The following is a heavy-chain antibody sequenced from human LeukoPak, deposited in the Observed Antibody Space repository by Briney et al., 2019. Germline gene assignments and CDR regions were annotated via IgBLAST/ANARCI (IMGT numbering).Heavy chain of an antibody. CDR1: GFTFSSYS. D-gene: IGHD6-19*01. V-gene: IGHV3-21*01. J-gene: IGHJ6*04. CDR2: ISSSSSYI. Sequence: GGSLRLSCAASGFTFSSYSMNWVRQAPGKGLEWVSPISSSSSYIYYADSVKGRVTISRDNAKNSLYLQMNSLRAEDTAVYYCARSLGGWYYYYGMDVWGKGTTVTVSS. CDR3: ARSLGGWYYYYGMDV.